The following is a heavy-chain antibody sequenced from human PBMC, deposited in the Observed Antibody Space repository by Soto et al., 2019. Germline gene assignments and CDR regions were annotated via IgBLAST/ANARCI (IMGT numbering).Heavy chain of an antibody. Sequence: GGSLRLSCAASGFTVSSNYMSWVRQAPGKGLEWVSVIYSGGSTYYADSVKGRFTISRDNSKNTLYLQMNSLRAEDTAVYYCASSYYDFWSGYYYYYMDVWGKGTTVTVSS. J-gene: IGHJ6*03. V-gene: IGHV3-66*01. CDR1: GFTVSSNY. CDR2: IYSGGST. D-gene: IGHD3-3*01. CDR3: ASSYYDFWSGYYYYYMDV.